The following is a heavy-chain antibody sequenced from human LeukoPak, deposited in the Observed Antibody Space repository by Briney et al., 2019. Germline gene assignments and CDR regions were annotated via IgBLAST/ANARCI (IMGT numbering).Heavy chain of an antibody. J-gene: IGHJ4*02. V-gene: IGHV4-4*07. CDR3: ARGVEMAAIKD. Sequence: SETLSLTCTVSGGSITSYYWSWIRQPAGKGLEWIGRIYTSGSTIYNPSLKSRVTMSVDTSKNQFSLRLSSVTAADTAVYYCARGVEMAAIKDWGQGTLVTVSS. D-gene: IGHD5-24*01. CDR2: IYTSGST. CDR1: GGSITSYY.